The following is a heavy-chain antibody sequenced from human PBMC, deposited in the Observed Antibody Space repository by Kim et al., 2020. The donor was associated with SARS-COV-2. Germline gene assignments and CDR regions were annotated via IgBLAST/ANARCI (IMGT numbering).Heavy chain of an antibody. V-gene: IGHV3-23*01. J-gene: IGHJ4*02. Sequence: GGSLRLSCAASGFTFSIFAMSWVRQAPGKGLEWVSALSGRGDSTYYADSVKGRFTISRDNSKNTLYLQMNSLRAEDTAVYYCAKDPKYCGSSSCYGYWGQGALVTVSS. CDR3: AKDPKYCGSSSCYGY. D-gene: IGHD2-2*01. CDR1: GFTFSIFA. CDR2: LSGRGDST.